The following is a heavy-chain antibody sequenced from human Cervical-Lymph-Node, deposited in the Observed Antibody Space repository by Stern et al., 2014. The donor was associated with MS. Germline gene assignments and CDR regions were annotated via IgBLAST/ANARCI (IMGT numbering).Heavy chain of an antibody. CDR2: IYHSGST. V-gene: IGHV4-4*02. D-gene: IGHD3-16*01. Sequence: QVQLQESGPGLVKPSGTLSLTCAISGDYINSSNWWSWVRQPPGKGLEWIGEIYHSGSTSYNPSLKSRVTISVDTSKNQFSLNLDSVTAADTAVYYCATIGGGDYCGQGILVTVSS. CDR3: ATIGGGDY. J-gene: IGHJ4*02. CDR1: GDYINSSNW.